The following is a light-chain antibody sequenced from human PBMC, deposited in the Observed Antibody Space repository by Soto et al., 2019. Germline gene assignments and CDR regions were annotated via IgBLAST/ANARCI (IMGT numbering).Light chain of an antibody. Sequence: EIVLTQSPGTLSLSPGERATLSCRASQSVSSSYLAWYQQKPGQAPRLLIYGASSRATGIPDRFCVSGSGTDFTLTISRLEPEDFAVYYCQQYGSSPFTFGPGTKVDIK. CDR1: QSVSSSY. J-gene: IGKJ3*01. CDR3: QQYGSSPFT. V-gene: IGKV3-20*01. CDR2: GAS.